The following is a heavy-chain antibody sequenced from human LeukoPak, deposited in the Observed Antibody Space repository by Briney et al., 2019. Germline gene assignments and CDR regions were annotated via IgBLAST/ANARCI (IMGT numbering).Heavy chain of an antibody. D-gene: IGHD3-22*01. CDR1: GFTFSSNA. V-gene: IGHV3-23*01. CDR3: AKAYGSNGSYQLPIDF. CDR2: ITAGGDTT. Sequence: GGSLRLSCAASGFTFSSNAMTWVRQAPGQGLECVSAITAGGDTTYYADSVKGRFTISRDNSRNTLYLQLNALRAEDTAVYYCAKAYGSNGSYQLPIDFWGQGTLVTVSS. J-gene: IGHJ4*02.